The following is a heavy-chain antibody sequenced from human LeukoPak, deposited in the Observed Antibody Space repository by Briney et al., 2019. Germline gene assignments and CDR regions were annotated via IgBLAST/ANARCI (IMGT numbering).Heavy chain of an antibody. D-gene: IGHD5-24*01. CDR3: ARGREMSRWLLFYY. Sequence: PGGSVKLSCAASGFTFSSDWMSGGRQAPGGRLEWGASIKHDGGEKYYMDSVKGRFTISRDKAKNSLYLQMNSVTAEDTAVYYCARGREMSRWLLFYYWGQGNLVTVSS. V-gene: IGHV3-7*01. CDR2: IKHDGGEK. J-gene: IGHJ4*02. CDR1: GFTFSSDW.